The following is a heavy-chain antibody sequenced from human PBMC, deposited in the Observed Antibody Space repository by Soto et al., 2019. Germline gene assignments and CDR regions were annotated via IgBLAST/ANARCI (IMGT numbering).Heavy chain of an antibody. J-gene: IGHJ4*02. CDR2: INAGNGNT. V-gene: IGHV1-3*01. Sequence: SPHHANEKRLEWMGWINAGNGNTKYSQKFQGRVTITRDTSASTAYMELSSLRSEDTAVYYCACVRSGGFRAVASYFDYWGQGTLVTVSS. D-gene: IGHD6-19*01. CDR3: ACVRSGGFRAVASYFDY.